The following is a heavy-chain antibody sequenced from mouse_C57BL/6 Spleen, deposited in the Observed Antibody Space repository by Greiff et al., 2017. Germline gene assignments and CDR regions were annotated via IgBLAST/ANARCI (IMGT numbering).Heavy chain of an antibody. D-gene: IGHD2-4*01. CDR1: GYTFTDYY. J-gene: IGHJ4*01. V-gene: IGHV1-26*01. Sequence: EVQLQQSGPELVKPGASVKISCKASGYTFTDYYMNWVKQSHGKSLEWIGDINPNNGGTSYNQKFKGKATLTVDKSSSTAYMELRSLTSEDSAVYYCARHAGGYDYPDYYAMDYWGQGTSVTVSS. CDR3: ARHAGGYDYPDYYAMDY. CDR2: INPNNGGT.